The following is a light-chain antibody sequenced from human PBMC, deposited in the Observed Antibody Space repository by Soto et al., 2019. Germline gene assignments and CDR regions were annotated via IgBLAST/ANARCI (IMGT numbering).Light chain of an antibody. CDR2: YDN. CDR1: NIGSKS. V-gene: IGLV3-21*04. CDR3: QVWDTSSDHVV. Sequence: SYELTQPPSVSVAPRKTARITCGGNNIGSKSVHWYQQKPGQAPVLVIYYDNTRPSGIPERISGSNSGNTATLTFSRVEAGDEADYYCQVWDTSSDHVVFGGGTKVTV. J-gene: IGLJ2*01.